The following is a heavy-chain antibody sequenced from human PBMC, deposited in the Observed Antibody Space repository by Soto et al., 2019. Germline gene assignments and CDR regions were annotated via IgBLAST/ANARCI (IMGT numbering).Heavy chain of an antibody. CDR3: NRGQGAPIGDYYDHGMDV. Sequence: GGSLRLSCAASGFNFSGSAIHWVRQASGKGLEWVGRIRSRANNYATSSAASVKGRFKFSRDDSKNTAYLQMSTLKTEDTAVYYCNRGQGAPIGDYYDHGMDVWGQGTTVTVSS. D-gene: IGHD2-2*02. J-gene: IGHJ6*02. CDR1: GFNFSGSA. CDR2: IRSRANNYAT. V-gene: IGHV3-73*01.